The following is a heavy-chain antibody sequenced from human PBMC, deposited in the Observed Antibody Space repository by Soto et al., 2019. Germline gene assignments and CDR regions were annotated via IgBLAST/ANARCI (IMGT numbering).Heavy chain of an antibody. Sequence: GGSLRLSCAASGFTFSNAWMNWVRQAPGKGLEWVGRIKSKTNGGTTDYAAPVKGGFTISRDDSKNTLYLQMNSLKTDDTVVYYCTATTRLIATVYYFDYWGQGTLVTVSS. CDR1: GFTFSNAW. CDR3: TATTRLIATVYYFDY. CDR2: IKSKTNGGTT. D-gene: IGHD5-12*01. J-gene: IGHJ4*02. V-gene: IGHV3-15*07.